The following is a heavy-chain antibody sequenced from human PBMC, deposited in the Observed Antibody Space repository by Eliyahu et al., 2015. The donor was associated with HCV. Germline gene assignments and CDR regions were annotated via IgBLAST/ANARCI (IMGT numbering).Heavy chain of an antibody. D-gene: IGHD3-22*01. CDR1: XFXFVNAW. V-gene: IGHV3-15*01. J-gene: IGHJ4*02. Sequence: EVHVVESGGGLVKPGGSLXLSCAASXFXFVNAWMNXVRRAPGKGLEXVGHIKTKTDGAPTDYAAPVKGRFSISRDDSKDTLYLQLNNLKTEDTAVYYCTAASGSSLKYWVQGTLVTVSS. CDR3: TAASGSSLKY. CDR2: IKTKTDGAPT.